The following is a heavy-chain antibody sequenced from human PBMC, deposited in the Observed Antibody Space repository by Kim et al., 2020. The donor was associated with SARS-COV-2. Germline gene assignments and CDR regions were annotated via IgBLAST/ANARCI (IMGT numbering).Heavy chain of an antibody. CDR2: T. J-gene: IGHJ4*02. V-gene: IGHV1-2*02. CDR3: ERDNPDTAADY. Sequence: TNQAQKFQGRVTMTRDTSISTAYMELSRLKSDDTAVYFCERDNPDTAADYWGQGTLVTVSS. D-gene: IGHD5-18*01.